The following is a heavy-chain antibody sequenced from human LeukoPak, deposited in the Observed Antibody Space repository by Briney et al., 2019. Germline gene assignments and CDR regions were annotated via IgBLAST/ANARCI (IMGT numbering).Heavy chain of an antibody. CDR2: ISSSSSTI. V-gene: IGHV3-48*01. CDR1: GFTFSSYS. J-gene: IGHJ6*02. CDR3: AGSSSWYGYYYYGMDV. D-gene: IGHD6-13*01. Sequence: GSLRLSCAASGFTFSSYSMNWVRQAPGKGLEWVSYISSSSSTIYYADSVKGRFTISRDNAKNSLYLQMNSLRAEDTAVYYCAGSSSWYGYYYYGMDVWGQGTTVTVSS.